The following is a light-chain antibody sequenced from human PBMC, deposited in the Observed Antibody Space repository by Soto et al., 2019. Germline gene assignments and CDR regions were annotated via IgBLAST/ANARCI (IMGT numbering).Light chain of an antibody. CDR2: GAS. Sequence: EIVLTQSPGILSLSPGERATLSCRASQSVSNDFLAWYQQKPGQAPRLLIYGASTRATDVPDRFSGSGSGTDFTLAIRRLEPEDFAVYYCHQFGYSPRTFGQGTKVDNK. CDR3: HQFGYSPRT. J-gene: IGKJ1*01. V-gene: IGKV3-20*01. CDR1: QSVSNDF.